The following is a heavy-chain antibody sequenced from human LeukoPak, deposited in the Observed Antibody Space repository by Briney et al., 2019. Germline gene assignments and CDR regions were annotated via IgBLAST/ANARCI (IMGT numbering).Heavy chain of an antibody. V-gene: IGHV1-24*01. CDR2: FDPEDGET. J-gene: IGHJ4*02. CDR3: ATNIAAARVFDY. D-gene: IGHD6-13*01. Sequence: ASVKVSCKVSGYSLTELSMHWVRQAPGKGLEWMGGFDPEDGETIYAQKFQGRVTMTEDTSTDTAYMELSSLRSEDTVVYYCATNIAAARVFDYWGQGTLVTVSS. CDR1: GYSLTELS.